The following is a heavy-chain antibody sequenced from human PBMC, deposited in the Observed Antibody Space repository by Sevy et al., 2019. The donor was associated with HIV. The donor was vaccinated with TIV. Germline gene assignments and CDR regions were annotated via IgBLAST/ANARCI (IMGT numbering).Heavy chain of an antibody. V-gene: IGHV1-18*04. J-gene: IGHJ4*02. D-gene: IGHD1-26*01. Sequence: ASVKVSCKASGYTFTSYGISWVRQAPGQGLEWMGWISAYNGNTNYAQKLQGRVTMTTDTSTSTAYMELRSLRSDDTAVYYCARERYTPSLGLGGSLFDYWGQGTLVTVSS. CDR1: GYTFTSYG. CDR3: ARERYTPSLGLGGSLFDY. CDR2: ISAYNGNT.